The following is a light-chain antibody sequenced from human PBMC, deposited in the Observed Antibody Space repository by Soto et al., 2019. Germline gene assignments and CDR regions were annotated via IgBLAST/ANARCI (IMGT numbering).Light chain of an antibody. CDR3: QQRNIWPPVT. Sequence: EIVLTQSPATLCFSAGESSTLSCRSSPSVTNFLAWYQQKPGQAPRLLIYGAFNRATGIPARFSGSGSGTDFTLTISSLEPEDFAVYYCQQRNIWPPVTFGQGTRLENK. V-gene: IGKV3-11*01. CDR2: GAF. J-gene: IGKJ5*01. CDR1: PSVTNF.